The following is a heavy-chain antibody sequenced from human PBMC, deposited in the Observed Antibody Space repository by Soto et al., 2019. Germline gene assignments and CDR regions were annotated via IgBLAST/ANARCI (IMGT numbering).Heavy chain of an antibody. CDR3: VRIRYQLPSSVLWLDP. J-gene: IGHJ5*02. V-gene: IGHV4-34*01. D-gene: IGHD3-16*01. CDR1: GGFLSESY. CDR2: INHVGGT. Sequence: SETLSLTCAVCGGFLSESYWTRIRQPPGKGLEWIGEINHVGGTNYNPSLKSRVTMSVDTSQNQFSLRLISVTAADTAMYFCVRIRYQLPSSVLWLDPWGQGTPVTASS.